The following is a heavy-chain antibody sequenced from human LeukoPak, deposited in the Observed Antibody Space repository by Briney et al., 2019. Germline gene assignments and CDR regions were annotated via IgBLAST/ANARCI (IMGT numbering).Heavy chain of an antibody. D-gene: IGHD4-23*01. Sequence: PGGSLRLSCAASGFTFSSYSMNWVRQAPGKGLEWVSYISSSSSTIYYADSVKGRFTISRDNAKNSLYLQMNSLRAEDTAVYYCARDVFYGGPDYDAFDIWGQGTMVTVSS. CDR1: GFTFSSYS. CDR3: ARDVFYGGPDYDAFDI. J-gene: IGHJ3*02. V-gene: IGHV3-48*04. CDR2: ISSSSSTI.